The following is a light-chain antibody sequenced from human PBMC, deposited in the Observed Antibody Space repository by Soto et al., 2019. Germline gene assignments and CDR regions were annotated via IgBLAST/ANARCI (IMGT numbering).Light chain of an antibody. V-gene: IGLV1-44*01. Sequence: QSVLTQPPSASGTPGQRVIISCSGSSSNLGSNSGNWYQQLPGTAPKLLIYNTYQRPLGVPDRFSGSKSGTLASLAISGLQSEDEGDYFCAAWDDSLNGPVFGGGTKLTVL. CDR1: SSNLGSNS. J-gene: IGLJ3*02. CDR3: AAWDDSLNGPV. CDR2: NTY.